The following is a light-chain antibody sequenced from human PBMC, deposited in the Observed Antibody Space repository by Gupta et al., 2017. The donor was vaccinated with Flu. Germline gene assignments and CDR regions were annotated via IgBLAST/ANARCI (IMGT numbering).Light chain of an antibody. Sequence: EILFTQSPATLSLSPGERATLSCRASQSVSSYLAWYQQKPGQAPRLLIYEASNRATGIPARFSGSGSGTDFTLTISSLEPEDCAVYYCQKRSNWPPWTFGQGTKVEIK. CDR2: EAS. CDR1: QSVSSY. V-gene: IGKV3-11*01. J-gene: IGKJ1*01. CDR3: QKRSNWPPWT.